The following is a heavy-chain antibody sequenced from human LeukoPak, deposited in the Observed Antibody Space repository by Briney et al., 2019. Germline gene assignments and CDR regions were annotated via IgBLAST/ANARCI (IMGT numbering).Heavy chain of an antibody. J-gene: IGHJ4*02. CDR3: AKDGMNDYYDTGGSDDY. CDR2: IRYDGSNK. Sequence: PGGSLRLSCAASGFTFSSYGMHWVRQAPGKGLEWVAFIRYDGSNKYYADSVKGRFTISRDNSKNTLYLQMNSLRAEDTAVYYCAKDGMNDYYDTGGSDDYWGQGTLVTVSS. D-gene: IGHD3-22*01. V-gene: IGHV3-30*02. CDR1: GFTFSSYG.